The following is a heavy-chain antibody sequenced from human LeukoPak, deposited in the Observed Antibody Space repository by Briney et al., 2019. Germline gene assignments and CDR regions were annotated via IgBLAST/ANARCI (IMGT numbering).Heavy chain of an antibody. D-gene: IGHD6-13*01. V-gene: IGHV1-2*02. Sequence: ASVKVSCKASGYTFTGYYMHWVRQAPGQGLEWMGWINPNSGGTNYAQNFQGRVTMTRDTSISTAYMDLSRLRSDDTAVYYCARGIPAAGTFDYWGQGSLVTVSS. CDR3: ARGIPAAGTFDY. CDR2: INPNSGGT. CDR1: GYTFTGYY. J-gene: IGHJ4*02.